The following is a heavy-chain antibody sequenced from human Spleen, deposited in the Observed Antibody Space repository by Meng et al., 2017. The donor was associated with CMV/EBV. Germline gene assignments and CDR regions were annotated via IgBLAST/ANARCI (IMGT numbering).Heavy chain of an antibody. D-gene: IGHD3-22*01. V-gene: IGHV1-69*05. CDR2: IIPIFETT. J-gene: IGHJ4*02. Sequence: WVRQAPGQGLEWMGGIIPIFETTKYAQRFQGRVTITTDESTTTAFLELSSLRFDDTAVYYCARGTYYYDGSDYSPDVIDYWGQGTLVTVSS. CDR3: ARGTYYYDGSDYSPDVIDY.